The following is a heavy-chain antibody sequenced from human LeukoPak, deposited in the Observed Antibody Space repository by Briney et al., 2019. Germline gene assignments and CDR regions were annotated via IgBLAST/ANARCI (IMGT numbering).Heavy chain of an antibody. CDR2: INPKSGGT. J-gene: IGHJ1*01. D-gene: IGHD2-15*01. V-gene: IGHV1-2*04. CDR3: ARGSAIVVVVAATLSAEYFQH. CDR1: GYTFTGYY. Sequence: ASVKVSCKASGYTFTGYYMHWVRQAPGQGLEWMGWINPKSGGTNYAQKFQGWVTMTRDTSISTAYMELSRLRSDDTAVYYCARGSAIVVVVAATLSAEYFQHWGQGTLVTVSS.